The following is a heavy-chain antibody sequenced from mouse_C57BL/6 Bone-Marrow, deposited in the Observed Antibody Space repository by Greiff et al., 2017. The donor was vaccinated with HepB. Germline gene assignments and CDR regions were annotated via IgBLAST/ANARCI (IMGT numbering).Heavy chain of an antibody. D-gene: IGHD1-1*01. J-gene: IGHJ1*03. V-gene: IGHV10-1*01. CDR2: IRSKSNNYAT. CDR3: VRQIITTAYWYFDV. Sequence: EVQLVESGGGLVQPKGSLKLSCAASGFSFNTYAMNWVRQAPGKGLEWVARIRSKSNNYATYYADSVKDRFTISRDDSESMLYLQMNNLKTEDTAMYYCVRQIITTAYWYFDVWGTGTTVTVSS. CDR1: GFSFNTYA.